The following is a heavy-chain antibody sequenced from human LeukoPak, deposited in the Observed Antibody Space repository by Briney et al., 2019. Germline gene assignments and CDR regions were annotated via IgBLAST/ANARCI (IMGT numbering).Heavy chain of an antibody. CDR1: GFTFSSYA. CDR3: AKDSSSWYFAWYFDL. D-gene: IGHD6-13*01. Sequence: GGSLRLSCAASGFTFSSYAMSWVRQAPGKGLEWVSAISGSGGSTYYADSVKGRFTISRDNSKNTLYLQMNSLRAEDTAVCYCAKDSSSWYFAWYFDLWGRGTLVTVSS. V-gene: IGHV3-23*01. CDR2: ISGSGGST. J-gene: IGHJ2*01.